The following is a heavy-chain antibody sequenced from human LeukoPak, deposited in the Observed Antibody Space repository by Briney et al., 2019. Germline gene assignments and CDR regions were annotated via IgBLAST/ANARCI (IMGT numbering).Heavy chain of an antibody. V-gene: IGHV4-59*01. J-gene: IGHJ3*02. CDR2: IYYSGST. CDR1: GGSISSYY. D-gene: IGHD3-3*01. Sequence: SETLSLTCTVSGGSISSYYWSWVRQPPGKGLEWIGYIYYSGSTTYNPSLKSRVTISVDTSKNQFSLKLSSVTAADTAVYYCARDVENDYDFWSGYYPHPDAFDIWGQGTMVTVSS. CDR3: ARDVENDYDFWSGYYPHPDAFDI.